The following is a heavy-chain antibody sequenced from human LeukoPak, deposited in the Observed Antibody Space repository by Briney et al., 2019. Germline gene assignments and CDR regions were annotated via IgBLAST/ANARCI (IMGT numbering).Heavy chain of an antibody. V-gene: IGHV4-34*01. CDR1: GGSFSNFY. D-gene: IGHD3-10*01. CDR2: INHSGST. Sequence: SETLSLTCAVYGGSFSNFYWSWIRQPPGKGLEWIGEINHSGSTNYNPSLKSRVTIAVDTSKNQFSLKLSSVTAADTAVYYCARRKNTAIAMVRGVRGGLNWFDPWGQGTLVTVSS. J-gene: IGHJ5*02. CDR3: ARRKNTAIAMVRGVRGGLNWFDP.